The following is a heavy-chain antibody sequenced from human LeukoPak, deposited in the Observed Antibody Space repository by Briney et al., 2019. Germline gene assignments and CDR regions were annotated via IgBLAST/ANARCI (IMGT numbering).Heavy chain of an antibody. Sequence: SSETLSLTCTVSGGSISSYYWSWIRQPPGKGLEWIGYIYYSGSTNYNPSLKSRVTISVDTSKNQFSLKLSSVTAADTAVYYCARQGIVGAVGAFDIWGQGTMDTVSS. CDR1: GGSISSYY. J-gene: IGHJ3*02. V-gene: IGHV4-59*08. CDR2: IYYSGST. D-gene: IGHD1-26*01. CDR3: ARQGIVGAVGAFDI.